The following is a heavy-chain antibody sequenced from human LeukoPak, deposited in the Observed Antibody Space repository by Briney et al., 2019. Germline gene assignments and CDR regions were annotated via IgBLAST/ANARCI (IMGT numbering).Heavy chain of an antibody. J-gene: IGHJ4*02. V-gene: IGHV3-23*01. Sequence: GGSLRLSCAASGFSFSNFGMNWVRQGLGKGLEWVSSITGRGSSAYYADSVKGRFTISRDNTKNTLYLQMNSLRAEDTAIYYCAKSSYYDSSGYYREYYFDYWGQGTLVTVSS. CDR2: ITGRGSSA. CDR3: AKSSYYDSSGYYREYYFDY. D-gene: IGHD3-22*01. CDR1: GFSFSNFG.